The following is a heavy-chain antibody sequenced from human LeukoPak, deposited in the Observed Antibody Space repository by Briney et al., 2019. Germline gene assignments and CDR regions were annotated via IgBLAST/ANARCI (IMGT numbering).Heavy chain of an antibody. CDR2: IYYNGNT. D-gene: IGHD3-10*01. V-gene: IGHV4-39*07. J-gene: IGHJ4*02. CDR1: GGSISNNNYY. CDR3: TRDMVDYYGSGKFLPGDY. Sequence: PSETLSLTCTVSGGSISNNNYYWGWIRQPPGKGLEWIGTIYYNGNTFYNLSLKSRVSISLDTSRNQFSLKLNSVTAADTAVYYCTRDMVDYYGSGKFLPGDYWGQGTLVTVSS.